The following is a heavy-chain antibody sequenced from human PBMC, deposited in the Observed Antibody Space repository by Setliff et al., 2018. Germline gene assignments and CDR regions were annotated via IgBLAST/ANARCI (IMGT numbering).Heavy chain of an antibody. CDR3: ARDPRDIIVGRTMFDY. J-gene: IGHJ4*02. CDR2: IIPILGIA. D-gene: IGHD2-15*01. V-gene: IGHV1-69*10. CDR1: GGTFSSYA. Sequence: SVKVSCKASGGTFSSYAISWVRQASGQGLEWMGGIIPILGIANYAQKFQGRVTITADKSTSTAYMELNNLRAEDTAVYYCARDPRDIIVGRTMFDYWGQGTLVTVSS.